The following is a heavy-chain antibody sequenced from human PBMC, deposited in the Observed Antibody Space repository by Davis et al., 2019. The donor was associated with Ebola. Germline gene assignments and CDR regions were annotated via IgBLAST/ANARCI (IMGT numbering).Heavy chain of an antibody. V-gene: IGHV4-34*01. CDR3: ARTTLTSISDAGLGYNFFAP. CDR2: VSHSGYS. D-gene: IGHD2-21*02. Sequence: SETLSLTCTLYGGSFSGYYWSWIRQPPGKGLEWLGEVSHSGYSNYNPSLKSRVTMSVDMSKNQFSLTLTSVSAADTAVYYCARTTLTSISDAGLGYNFFAPWGQGTLVTVSS. J-gene: IGHJ5*02. CDR1: GGSFSGYY.